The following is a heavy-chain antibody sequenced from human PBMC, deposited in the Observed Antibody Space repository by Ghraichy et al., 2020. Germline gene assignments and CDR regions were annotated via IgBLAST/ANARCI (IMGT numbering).Heavy chain of an antibody. J-gene: IGHJ4*02. CDR2: ISSSSSYI. Sequence: GGSLRLSCAASGFTFSSYSMNWVRQAPGKGLEWVSSISSSSSYIYYADSVKGRFTISRDNAKNSLYLQMNSRRAEDTAVYYCARDHCSSTSCYYYFDYWGQGTLVTVSS. V-gene: IGHV3-21*01. CDR3: ARDHCSSTSCYYYFDY. D-gene: IGHD2-2*01. CDR1: GFTFSSYS.